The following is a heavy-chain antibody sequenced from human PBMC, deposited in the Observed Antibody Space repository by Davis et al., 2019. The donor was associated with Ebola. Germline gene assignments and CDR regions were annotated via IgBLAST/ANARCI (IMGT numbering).Heavy chain of an antibody. V-gene: IGHV3-30*02. J-gene: IGHJ4*02. CDR1: GFTFSRSG. Sequence: GESLKISCAASGFTFSRSGMHWVRQAPGKGPEWVAFIRYDGSSTYFADSVKGRFTISRDNSKNTLYLQMNSLRAEDTAVYYCARKTYFDYWGQGTLVTVSS. CDR2: IRYDGSST. CDR3: ARKTYFDY.